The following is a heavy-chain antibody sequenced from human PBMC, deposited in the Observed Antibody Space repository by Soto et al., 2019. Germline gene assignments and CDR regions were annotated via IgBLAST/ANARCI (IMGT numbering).Heavy chain of an antibody. CDR2: ISWNSGSI. D-gene: IGHD6-6*01. CDR3: AKDKEYSSSYTFDY. V-gene: IGHV3-9*01. CDR1: GFTFDDYA. Sequence: ESGGGLVQPGRSLRLSCAASGFTFDDYAMHWVRQAPGKGLEWVSGISWNSGSIGYADSVKGRFTISRDNAKNSLYLQMNSLRAEDTALYYCAKDKEYSSSYTFDYWGQGTLVTVSS. J-gene: IGHJ4*02.